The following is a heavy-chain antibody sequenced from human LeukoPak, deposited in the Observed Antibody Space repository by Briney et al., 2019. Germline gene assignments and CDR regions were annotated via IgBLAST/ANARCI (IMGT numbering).Heavy chain of an antibody. D-gene: IGHD6-19*01. CDR3: ARDIVPYSSGSDAFDI. V-gene: IGHV3-48*04. CDR1: GFTFSSYS. CDR2: ISSSSSTI. J-gene: IGHJ3*02. Sequence: PGGSLRLSCAASGFTFSSYSMNWVRQAPGKGLEWVSYISSSSSTIYYADSVKGRFTISRDNAKNSLYLQMNSLRAEDTAVYYCARDIVPYSSGSDAFDIWGQGTMVTVSS.